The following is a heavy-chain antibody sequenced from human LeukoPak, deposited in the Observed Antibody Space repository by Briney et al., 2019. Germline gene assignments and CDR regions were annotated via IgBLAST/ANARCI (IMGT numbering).Heavy chain of an antibody. CDR2: ISSSSSYI. CDR3: TRDRRYCGGDCRSY. Sequence: GGSLRLSCAASGFTFSSYSMNWVRQAPGKGLEWVSSISSSSSYIYYADSVKGQFTISRDNAKNSLYLQMNSLKTEDTAVYYCTRDRRYCGGDCRSYWGQGTLVTVSS. J-gene: IGHJ4*02. V-gene: IGHV3-21*03. CDR1: GFTFSSYS. D-gene: IGHD2-21*02.